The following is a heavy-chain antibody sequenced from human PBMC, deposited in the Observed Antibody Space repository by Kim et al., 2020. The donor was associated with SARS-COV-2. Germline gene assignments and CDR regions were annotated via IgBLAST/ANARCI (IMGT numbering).Heavy chain of an antibody. CDR3: ARRQFTSGWYYFDY. D-gene: IGHD6-19*01. V-gene: IGHV3-74*01. Sequence: YGDTVKGRFTSSRDNAKNTLYLQMNSLRAEDTAVYYCARRQFTSGWYYFDYWGQGTLVTVSS. J-gene: IGHJ4*02.